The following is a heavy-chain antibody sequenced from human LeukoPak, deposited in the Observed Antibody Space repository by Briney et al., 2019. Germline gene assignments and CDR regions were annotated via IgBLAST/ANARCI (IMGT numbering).Heavy chain of an antibody. J-gene: IGHJ4*02. D-gene: IGHD3-3*01. CDR2: MNPNSGNT. Sequence: ASVKVSCKASGYTFTSYDINWVRQATGQGLEWMGWMNPNSGNTGYAQKFQGRVTMTRNTSISTAYMELSSLRSEDTAVYYCARGVPYYEFWSGYYMDYWGQGTLVTVSS. CDR3: ARGVPYYEFWSGYYMDY. CDR1: GYTFTSYD. V-gene: IGHV1-8*01.